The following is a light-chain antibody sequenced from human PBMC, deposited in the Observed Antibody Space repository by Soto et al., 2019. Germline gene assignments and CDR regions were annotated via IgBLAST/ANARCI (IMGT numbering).Light chain of an antibody. CDR2: AAS. Sequence: DIQMTQSPSSLSASVGDTVTITCRASQGISSYLAWYQQKPGKVPKLLIYAASTLQSGVPSRFSGSASGTDFTLTISRLQPEDVGTYYCQKYNSAPLTVGGGTKVEIK. CDR3: QKYNSAPLT. J-gene: IGKJ4*01. V-gene: IGKV1-27*01. CDR1: QGISSY.